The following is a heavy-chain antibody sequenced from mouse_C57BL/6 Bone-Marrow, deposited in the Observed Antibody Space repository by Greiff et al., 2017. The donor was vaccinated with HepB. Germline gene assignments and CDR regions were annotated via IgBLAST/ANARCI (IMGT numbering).Heavy chain of an antibody. V-gene: IGHV2-5*01. Sequence: VKLQESGPGLVQPSQSLSITCTVSGFSLTSYGVHWVRQSPGKGLEWLGVIWRGGSTDYNAAFMSRLSITKDNSKSQVFFKMNSLQADDTAIYYCAKSFYYDYDEGYAMDYWGQGTSVTVSS. CDR2: IWRGGST. D-gene: IGHD2-4*01. CDR1: GFSLTSYG. CDR3: AKSFYYDYDEGYAMDY. J-gene: IGHJ4*01.